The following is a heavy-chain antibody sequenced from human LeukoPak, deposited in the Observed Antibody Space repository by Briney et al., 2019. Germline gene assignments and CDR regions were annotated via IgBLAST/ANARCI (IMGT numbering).Heavy chain of an antibody. CDR2: LYSSGTT. D-gene: IGHD1-26*01. CDR1: GVTVSSDY. CDR3: ARDHSENYYYDC. V-gene: IGHV3-66*01. Sequence: GGSLRLSCTVSGVTVSSDYMSWVRQAPGKGLEWVSILYSSGTTYYADSVKGRFTISRDNSKNMLFLQMNSLRAEDTAVYYCARDHSENYYYDCWGRGTLVTVSS. J-gene: IGHJ4*02.